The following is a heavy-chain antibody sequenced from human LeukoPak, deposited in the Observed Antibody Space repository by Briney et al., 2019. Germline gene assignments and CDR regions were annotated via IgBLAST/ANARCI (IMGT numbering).Heavy chain of an antibody. Sequence: GESLKISCKGSGYRFTSYWIAWXXQXXXXGLXWMGIIYPGDAEKRYSPSFQGQVTISVDKSITTAYLQWSSLQASDTAIYYCVRRGGGGYSYGYDYFDYWGQGTLVTVAS. CDR1: GYRFTSYW. CDR3: VRRGGGGYSYGYDYFDY. CDR2: IYPGDAEK. J-gene: IGHJ4*02. V-gene: IGHV5-51*01. D-gene: IGHD5-18*01.